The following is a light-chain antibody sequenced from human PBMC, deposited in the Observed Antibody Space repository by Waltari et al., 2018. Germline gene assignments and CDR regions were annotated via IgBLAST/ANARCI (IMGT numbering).Light chain of an antibody. Sequence: DIQMPQSPSSLSASVGDRVTITCQASQDISNYLNWYQQKPGKAPKLLIYNASNLETGVPSRFSGSGSGTYVTFTVNSLQPEDIGTYFCQQYESLPLSFGGGTKVEVK. CDR3: QQYESLPLS. V-gene: IGKV1-33*01. CDR1: QDISNY. J-gene: IGKJ4*01. CDR2: NAS.